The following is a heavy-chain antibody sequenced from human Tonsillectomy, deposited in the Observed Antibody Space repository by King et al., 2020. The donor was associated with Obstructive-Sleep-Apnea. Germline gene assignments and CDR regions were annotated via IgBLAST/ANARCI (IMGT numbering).Heavy chain of an antibody. D-gene: IGHD3-10*01. CDR1: GFTFSSYS. Sequence: VQLVESGGGLVQPGGSLRLSCAASGFTFSSYSMNWVRQAPGKGLEWVSAICSTSSTIYYADSVKGRFTISRDNAKNSLYLQMNSLRVEDTAVYYCARDQRVRGVTTTYYFDYWGQGTLVTVSS. CDR2: ICSTSSTI. J-gene: IGHJ4*02. CDR3: ARDQRVRGVTTTYYFDY. V-gene: IGHV3-48*01.